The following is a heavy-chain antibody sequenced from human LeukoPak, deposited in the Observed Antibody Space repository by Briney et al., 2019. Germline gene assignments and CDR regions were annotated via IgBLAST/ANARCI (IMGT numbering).Heavy chain of an antibody. CDR3: AREMGIAVAGTRWFDP. Sequence: PSETLSLTCTVSGGSISSYYWSWIRQPAGKGLEWIGRIYTSGSTNYNPSLKSRVTMSVDTSKNQLSLKLSSVTAADTAVYYCAREMGIAVAGTRWFDPWGQGTLVTVSS. J-gene: IGHJ5*02. D-gene: IGHD6-19*01. V-gene: IGHV4-4*07. CDR2: IYTSGST. CDR1: GGSISSYY.